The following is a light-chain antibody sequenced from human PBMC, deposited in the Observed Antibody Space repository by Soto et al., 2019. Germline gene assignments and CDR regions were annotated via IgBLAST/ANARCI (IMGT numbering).Light chain of an antibody. Sequence: QSVLTQPPSASGTPGQSVTVSCSGSSSNIGSNTVTWYQQLPGTPPILLLYANSLRPSGVPDRFSSSKSGTSASLAVSGLQSEDEADYYCAAWDASLKGLVFGGGTKLTVL. CDR1: SSNIGSNT. CDR3: AAWDASLKGLV. CDR2: ANS. J-gene: IGLJ3*02. V-gene: IGLV1-44*01.